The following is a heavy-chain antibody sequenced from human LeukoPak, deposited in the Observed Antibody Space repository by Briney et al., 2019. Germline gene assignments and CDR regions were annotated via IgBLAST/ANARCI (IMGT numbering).Heavy chain of an antibody. Sequence: SETLPLTCTVSGGSISGYYWSWIRQPPGKGLEWIGHIYYTGSTSYNPSLKSRVTISVDTSKNQFSLKLSYVNAADTAVYYCARYISSGLDYWGQGTLVTVSS. J-gene: IGHJ4*02. CDR2: IYYTGST. CDR1: GGSISGYY. CDR3: ARYISSGLDY. D-gene: IGHD6-6*01. V-gene: IGHV4-59*08.